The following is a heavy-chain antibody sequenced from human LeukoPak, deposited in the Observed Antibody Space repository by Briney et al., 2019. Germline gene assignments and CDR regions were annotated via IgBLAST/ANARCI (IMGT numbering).Heavy chain of an antibody. CDR2: ISSSSSTI. CDR3: AKIPVVFNWNYAYYFDY. CDR1: GFTFSSYS. J-gene: IGHJ4*02. D-gene: IGHD1-7*01. V-gene: IGHV3-48*01. Sequence: PGGSLRLSCAASGFTFSSYSMNWVRQAPGKGLEWVSYISSSSSTIYYADSVKGRFTISRDNAKNSLYLQMNSLRAEDTAVYYCAKIPVVFNWNYAYYFDYWGRGSLVTVSS.